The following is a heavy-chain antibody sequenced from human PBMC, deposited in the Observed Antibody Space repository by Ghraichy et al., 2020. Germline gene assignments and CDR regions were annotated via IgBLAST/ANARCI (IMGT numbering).Heavy chain of an antibody. D-gene: IGHD2-2*01. CDR1: GGSNSTYY. Sequence: TLSLTCTVSGGSNSTYYWSWIRQPPGEGLEWIGHIHNSGSTNYNPSLKSRVTISVDTSKNRFSLKLSSVTAADTAGYYCARLVVIPANNFYGMDVWGQGTTVTVSS. CDR2: IHNSGST. J-gene: IGHJ6*02. V-gene: IGHV4-4*09. CDR3: ARLVVIPANNFYGMDV.